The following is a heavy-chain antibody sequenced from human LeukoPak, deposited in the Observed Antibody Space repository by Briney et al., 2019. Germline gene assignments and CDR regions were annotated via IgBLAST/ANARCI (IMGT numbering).Heavy chain of an antibody. CDR3: ARTRILFFDL. J-gene: IGHJ2*01. CDR2: IYYTGST. CDR1: GDSINSSSYY. V-gene: IGHV4-39*01. Sequence: KPTETLSLTCSVSGDSINSSSYYWAWIRQPPGKGLEWIGSIYYTGSTDYSPSLKSRATISLDTSKNQFSLKVTSVTAADTAPYYCARTRILFFDLWGRGTLVTVSS.